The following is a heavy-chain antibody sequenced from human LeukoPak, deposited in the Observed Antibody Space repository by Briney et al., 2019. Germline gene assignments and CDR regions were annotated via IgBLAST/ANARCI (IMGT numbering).Heavy chain of an antibody. CDR1: GFTLSTYW. J-gene: IGHJ4*02. V-gene: IGHV3-7*01. Sequence: PGGSLRFSCAASGFTLSTYWMNWVRQAPGKGLEWVANIKQDGSEKYYVDSVKGRFTISRDNAKNSLYLQMNSLRAEDTAVYYCALGVVSFDYWGQGTLVTVSS. CDR2: IKQDGSEK. D-gene: IGHD3-3*01. CDR3: ALGVVSFDY.